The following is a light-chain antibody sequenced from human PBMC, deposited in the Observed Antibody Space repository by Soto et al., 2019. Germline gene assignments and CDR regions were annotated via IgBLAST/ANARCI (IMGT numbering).Light chain of an antibody. CDR1: SSNIGSNY. J-gene: IGLJ2*01. Sequence: QSVLTQPPSASGTPGQRVTISCSGSSSNIGSNYVYWYQQLPGTAPKLLIYSNNQRPSGVPDRFSGSKSGTSASLAISGLRSEDEADYYCGALDDSLSGPAFGGGTKVTVL. CDR3: GALDDSLSGPA. CDR2: SNN. V-gene: IGLV1-47*02.